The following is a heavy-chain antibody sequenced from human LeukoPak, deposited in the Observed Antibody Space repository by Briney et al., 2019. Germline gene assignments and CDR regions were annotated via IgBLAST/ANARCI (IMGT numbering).Heavy chain of an antibody. CDR1: GGSISSGGYY. V-gene: IGHV4-31*03. CDR2: IYYSGST. Sequence: SETLSLTCTVSGGSISSGGYYWSWIRQHPGKGLEWIGYIYYSGSTYYNPSLKSRVTISVDTSKNQFSLKLSSVTAADTAVYYCARFPLGYCSSTSCPDYWGQGTLVTVSS. D-gene: IGHD2-2*01. CDR3: ARFPLGYCSSTSCPDY. J-gene: IGHJ4*02.